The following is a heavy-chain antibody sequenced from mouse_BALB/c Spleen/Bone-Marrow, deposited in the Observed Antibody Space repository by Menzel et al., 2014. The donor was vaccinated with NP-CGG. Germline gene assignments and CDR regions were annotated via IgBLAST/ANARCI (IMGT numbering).Heavy chain of an antibody. V-gene: IGHV7-3*02. J-gene: IGHJ1*01. Sequence: EVKLMESGGGSVQPGGSLRLSCATSGFTFTDYYMSWVRQPPGEALEWLGFIRNKAKGYTTEYSASVKGRFTISRDNSQRILYLQMNTLRAEDSATYYCARDENVGIYWYFDVWGAGTTVIVSS. CDR3: ARDENVGIYWYFDV. CDR1: GFTFTDYY. CDR2: IRNKAKGYTT.